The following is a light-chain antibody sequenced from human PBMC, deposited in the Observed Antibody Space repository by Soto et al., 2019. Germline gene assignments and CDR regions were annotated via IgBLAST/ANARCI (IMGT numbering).Light chain of an antibody. CDR3: QQDGSSPIT. CDR2: GAS. V-gene: IGKV3-20*01. CDR1: QSVSSSY. J-gene: IGKJ5*01. Sequence: ELVLTQSPGTLSLSPGERATLSCRASQSVSSSYLAWYQQKPGQAPRLLIYGASSRATGIPDRFSGSGSGTHFTLTISRLEPDDFAVYYCQQDGSSPITCGQGTRLESK.